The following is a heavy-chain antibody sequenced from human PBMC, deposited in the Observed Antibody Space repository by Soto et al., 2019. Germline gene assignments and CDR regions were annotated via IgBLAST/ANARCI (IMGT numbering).Heavy chain of an antibody. CDR2: MNANSGDT. V-gene: IGHV1-8*01. J-gene: IGHJ5*02. CDR1: GYTFSNYD. D-gene: IGHD5-12*01. CDR3: ARVAVAYRPRWYNWFDP. Sequence: QVQLVQSGAEVKKPGASVKVSCKAFGYTFSNYDINWVRLAPGQGLEWMGWMNANSGDTGYAQKFQCRVTMTRSTSLSTAYLEVNNLRSEDTAIYYCARVAVAYRPRWYNWFDPWGQGTLVTVSS.